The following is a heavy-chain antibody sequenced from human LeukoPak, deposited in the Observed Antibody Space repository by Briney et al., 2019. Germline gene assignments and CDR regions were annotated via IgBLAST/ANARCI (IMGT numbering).Heavy chain of an antibody. V-gene: IGHV4-59*01. CDR1: GGSISSYY. J-gene: IGHJ6*02. Sequence: SETLSLTCTVSGGSISSYYWSWIRQPPGKGLEWIGYIYYSGSTNYNPSLKSRVTISVDTSKNQFSLKLSSVTAADTAVYYCASDVVVVAARNYYYYGMDVWGQGTTVTVSS. D-gene: IGHD2-15*01. CDR3: ASDVVVVAARNYYYYGMDV. CDR2: IYYSGST.